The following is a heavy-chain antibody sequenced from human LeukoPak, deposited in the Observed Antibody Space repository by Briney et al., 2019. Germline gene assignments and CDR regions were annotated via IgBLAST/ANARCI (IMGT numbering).Heavy chain of an antibody. J-gene: IGHJ6*03. CDR1: GFTFSSYW. Sequence: GGSLRLSCAASGFTFSSYWMSWVRQAPGKGLEWVANIKHDGSEKYYVDSVEGRFTISRDNAKNSLYLRMNSLRAEDTSVYYCARGSYSSSSIRLYYYYMDVWGKGTTVTVSS. V-gene: IGHV3-7*01. CDR3: ARGSYSSSSIRLYYYYMDV. CDR2: IKHDGSEK. D-gene: IGHD6-6*01.